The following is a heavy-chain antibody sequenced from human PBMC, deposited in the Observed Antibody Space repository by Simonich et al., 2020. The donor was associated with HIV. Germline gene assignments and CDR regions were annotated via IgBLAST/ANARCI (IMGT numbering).Heavy chain of an antibody. CDR2: IRGSGGRK. J-gene: IGHJ4*02. Sequence: EVQLLESGGGLVQPGGSLRLSCAASGFTFSSYAMSWVRQAPGKGLEWVYAIRGSGGRKYYADAVKGRFTISRDNSKNTLYLQMNSLRAEDTAVYYCAKDRYYNFWSGYYDYWGQGTLVTVSS. CDR3: AKDRYYNFWSGYYDY. CDR1: GFTFSSYA. V-gene: IGHV3-23*01. D-gene: IGHD3-3*01.